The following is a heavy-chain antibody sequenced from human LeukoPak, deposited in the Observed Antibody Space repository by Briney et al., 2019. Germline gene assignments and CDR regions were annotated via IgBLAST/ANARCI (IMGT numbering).Heavy chain of an antibody. J-gene: IGHJ4*02. Sequence: SETLSLTCTVSGGSITSYHWSWIRQPPGKGLDWIGYMYYTGSTNYNPSLKSRVTISEDSSKNQFSLRLSSVTAADTAVYYCARRDGSGYYGYYFDHWGQGTLVTVSS. D-gene: IGHD3-22*01. V-gene: IGHV4-59*01. CDR2: MYYTGST. CDR1: GGSITSYH. CDR3: ARRDGSGYYGYYFDH.